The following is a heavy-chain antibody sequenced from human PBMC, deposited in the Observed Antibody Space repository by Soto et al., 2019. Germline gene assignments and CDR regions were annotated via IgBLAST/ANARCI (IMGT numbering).Heavy chain of an antibody. CDR1: GFTFSSYA. Sequence: EVQLLESGGGLVQPGGSLRLSCAASGFTFSSYAMSWVRQAPGKGLEWVSAISGSGGSTYYADSVKGRFTISRDNSKNTLYLQMNSLRAEYTAVYYCAKDRGKYQLLYSFFQHWGQGTLVTVSS. CDR2: ISGSGGST. CDR3: AKDRGKYQLLYSFFQH. D-gene: IGHD2-2*02. V-gene: IGHV3-23*01. J-gene: IGHJ1*01.